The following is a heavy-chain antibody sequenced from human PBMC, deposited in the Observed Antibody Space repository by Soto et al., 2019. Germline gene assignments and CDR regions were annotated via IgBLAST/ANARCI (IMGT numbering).Heavy chain of an antibody. Sequence: GGSLRLSCAASGFTFSSYSMNWVRQAPGKGLEWVSSISSSSSYIYYADSVKGRFTISRDNAKNSLYLQMNSLRAEDTAVYYCARDSPQGILAFDIWGQGTMVTVSS. CDR2: ISSSSSYI. CDR1: GFTFSSYS. J-gene: IGHJ3*02. D-gene: IGHD3-3*01. V-gene: IGHV3-21*01. CDR3: ARDSPQGILAFDI.